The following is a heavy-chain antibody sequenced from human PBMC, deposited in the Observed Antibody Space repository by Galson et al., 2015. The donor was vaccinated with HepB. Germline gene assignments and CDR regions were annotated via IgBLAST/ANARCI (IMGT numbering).Heavy chain of an antibody. D-gene: IGHD2-21*02. V-gene: IGHV4-59*08. Sequence: LRLSCAASGFTFSSYSMNWVRQAPGKGLEWIGYIYYSGSTNYNPSLKSRVTISVDTSKNQFSLKLSSVTAADTAVYYCARARDCGGDCYSGPFDYWGQGTLVTVSS. CDR1: GFTFSSYS. CDR3: ARARDCGGDCYSGPFDY. CDR2: IYYSGST. J-gene: IGHJ4*02.